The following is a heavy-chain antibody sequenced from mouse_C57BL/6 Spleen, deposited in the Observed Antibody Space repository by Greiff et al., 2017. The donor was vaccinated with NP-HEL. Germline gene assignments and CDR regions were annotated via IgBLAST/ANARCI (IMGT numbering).Heavy chain of an antibody. V-gene: IGHV1-61*01. Sequence: VQLQQPGAELVRPGSSVKLSCKASGYTFTSYWMDWVKQRPGQGLEWIGNIYPSDSETHYNQKFKDKATLSVDKSSSPAYMQLSSLTSEDSAVYYCARGGLGQDYWGQGTTLTVSS. CDR3: ARGGLGQDY. J-gene: IGHJ2*01. CDR2: IYPSDSET. D-gene: IGHD4-1*01. CDR1: GYTFTSYW.